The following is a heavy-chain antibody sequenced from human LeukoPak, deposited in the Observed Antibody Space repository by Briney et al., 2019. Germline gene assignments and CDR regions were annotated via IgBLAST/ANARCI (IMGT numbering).Heavy chain of an antibody. CDR1: GYTFNNYY. CDR2: INPKSGAT. V-gene: IGHV1-2*02. J-gene: IGHJ5*02. CDR3: AREGPIYNWKRDWFDP. Sequence: ASVKVSCKASGYTFNNYYMHWVRQAPGQGLEWMGWINPKSGATNYAQKFQGRVTMTRDTSISSAYMELRRLRSDDTAVYYCAREGPIYNWKRDWFDPWGQGTLVTVSS. D-gene: IGHD1-20*01.